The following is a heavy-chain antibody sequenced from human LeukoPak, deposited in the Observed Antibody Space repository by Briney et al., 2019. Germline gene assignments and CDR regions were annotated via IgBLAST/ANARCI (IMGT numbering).Heavy chain of an antibody. Sequence: PGGSLRLSCTASGFTVSTNYMSWVRQAPGKGLEWVSVIYSGGSTYYADSVKGRFTLSRDNSKNTLYLQMNSLRAEDTAVYYCARVSSSGWGAFDYWGQGTLVTVSS. CDR1: GFTVSTNY. CDR2: IYSGGST. D-gene: IGHD6-19*01. J-gene: IGHJ4*02. CDR3: ARVSSSGWGAFDY. V-gene: IGHV3-66*01.